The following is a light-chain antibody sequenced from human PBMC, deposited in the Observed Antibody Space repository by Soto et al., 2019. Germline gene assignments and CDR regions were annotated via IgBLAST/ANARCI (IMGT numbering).Light chain of an antibody. J-gene: IGLJ1*01. V-gene: IGLV1-51*01. CDR3: GTWDSSLSAYV. CDR1: SSNIVNNY. CDR2: DNN. Sequence: QSVLTXPPSVSAAPGQKFTISCYGISSNIVNNYVSWYQQLPGTAPKLLIYDNNKRPSGIPDRFSGSKSGTSATLGITGLQTGDEADYYCGTWDSSLSAYVFGTGTKVTVL.